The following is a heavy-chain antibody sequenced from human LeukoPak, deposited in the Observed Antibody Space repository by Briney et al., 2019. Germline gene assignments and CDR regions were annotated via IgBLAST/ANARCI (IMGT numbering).Heavy chain of an antibody. CDR1: GYSFTAYW. V-gene: IGHV5-10-1*01. D-gene: IGHD2-15*01. Sequence: GESLQISCQASGYSFTAYWINWVRQMPGKGLEWMGRIDPRDSYTNYSPSFQGHVTISSDKSRSTAYLQWSSLKASDTAIYYCARQGTPKWFDPWGQGTLVTVSS. CDR2: IDPRDSYT. J-gene: IGHJ5*02. CDR3: ARQGTPKWFDP.